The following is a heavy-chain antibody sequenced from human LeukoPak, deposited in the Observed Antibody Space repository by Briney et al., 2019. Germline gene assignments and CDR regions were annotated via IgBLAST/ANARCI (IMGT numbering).Heavy chain of an antibody. V-gene: IGHV3-23*01. Sequence: GGSLRLSCAASGFTFSNYAMSWVRQAPGKGLEWVSSMSGSGGSTYYADSVKGRFTISRDNSKNTLFLQMNSLRADDTAVYYCAKDTRYDSGGYYIYFQHWGQGTLVTVSS. D-gene: IGHD3-22*01. CDR2: MSGSGGST. J-gene: IGHJ1*01. CDR3: AKDTRYDSGGYYIYFQH. CDR1: GFTFSNYA.